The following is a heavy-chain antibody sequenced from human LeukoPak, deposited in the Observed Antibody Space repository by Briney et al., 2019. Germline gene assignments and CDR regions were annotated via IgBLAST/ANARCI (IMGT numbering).Heavy chain of an antibody. V-gene: IGHV4-4*07. CDR3: ARDRARITIFGVESGYFDY. CDR1: GGSISSYY. Sequence: SETLSLTCTVSGGSISSYYWSWIRQPAGEGLEWIGRIYTSGSTNYNPSLKSRVTMSVDTSKNQFSLKLSSVTAADTAVYYCARDRARITIFGVESGYFDYWGQGTLVTVSS. J-gene: IGHJ4*02. CDR2: IYTSGST. D-gene: IGHD3-3*01.